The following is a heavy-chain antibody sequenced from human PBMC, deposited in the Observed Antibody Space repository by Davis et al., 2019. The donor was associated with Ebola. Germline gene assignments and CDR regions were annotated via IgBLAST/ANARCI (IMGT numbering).Heavy chain of an antibody. Sequence: AASVTVSCKASGYTFTNYYMHWVRQAPGQGLEWMGMINPNDGRTIYAQKFQGRVTVTRDTSTNTVYMDLSSLKSEDKALYYCTTPGGQDSGYDVFDIWGQGTMVTVSS. CDR1: GYTFTNYY. CDR2: INPNDGRT. CDR3: TTPGGQDSGYDVFDI. J-gene: IGHJ3*02. V-gene: IGHV1-46*03. D-gene: IGHD5-12*01.